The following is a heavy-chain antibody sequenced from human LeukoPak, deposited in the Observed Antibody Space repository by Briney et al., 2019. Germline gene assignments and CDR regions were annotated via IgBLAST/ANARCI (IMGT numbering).Heavy chain of an antibody. D-gene: IGHD2-15*01. V-gene: IGHV4-61*02. J-gene: IGHJ4*02. Sequence: SQTLSLTCTVSGGSISSGSYYWSWIRQPAGKGLEWIGRIYTSGSTNYNPSLKSRVTISVDTSKNQFSLKLSSVTAADTAVYYCAGALLGCPHCLDYWGQGTLVTVSS. CDR3: AGALLGCPHCLDY. CDR2: IYTSGST. CDR1: GGSISSGSYY.